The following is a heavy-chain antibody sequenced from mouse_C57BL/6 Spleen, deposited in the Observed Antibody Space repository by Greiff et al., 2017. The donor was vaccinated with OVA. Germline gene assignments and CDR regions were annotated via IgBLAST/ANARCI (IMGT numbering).Heavy chain of an antibody. D-gene: IGHD1-1*01. Sequence: QVQLQQPGTELVKPGASVKLSCKASGYTFTSYWMHWVKQRPGQGLEWIGNINPSNGGPNYNEKFKSQATLTVDKSSSTAYMQLSSLTSEDSAVYYCARPITTVVATPPYARDYWGQGTSVTVSS. CDR3: ARPITTVVATPPYARDY. CDR2: INPSNGGP. CDR1: GYTFTSYW. V-gene: IGHV1-53*01. J-gene: IGHJ4*01.